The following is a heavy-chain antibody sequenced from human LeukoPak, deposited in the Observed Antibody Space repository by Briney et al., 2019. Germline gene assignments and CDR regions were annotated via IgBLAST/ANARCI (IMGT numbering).Heavy chain of an antibody. V-gene: IGHV5-51*01. J-gene: IGHJ4*02. CDR1: GYSFTSYW. CDR3: ARLMRPTVTQLDY. Sequence: PGESLKISCKGSGYSFTSYWIGWVRQMPGKGLEWMGIIYPGDSDTRYSPSFQGQVTISADKSISTAYLQWNSLKASDTAMYYCARLMRPTVTQLDYWGQGTLVTVSS. CDR2: IYPGDSDT. D-gene: IGHD4-17*01.